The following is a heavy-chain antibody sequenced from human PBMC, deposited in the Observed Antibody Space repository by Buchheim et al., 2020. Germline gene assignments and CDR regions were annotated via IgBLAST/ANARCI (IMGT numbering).Heavy chain of an antibody. CDR2: IYYSGST. Sequence: QVQLQESGPGLVKPSETLSLTCTVSGGSISSYYWTWIRQPPGKGLEWIGFIYYSGSTYYNPSLRSRITISVDTSKNQFSLKLSSVTAADTAVYYCARDRRYYYDSSAFLDYWGQGTL. V-gene: IGHV4-30-4*01. CDR3: ARDRRYYYDSSAFLDY. D-gene: IGHD3-22*01. J-gene: IGHJ4*02. CDR1: GGSISSYY.